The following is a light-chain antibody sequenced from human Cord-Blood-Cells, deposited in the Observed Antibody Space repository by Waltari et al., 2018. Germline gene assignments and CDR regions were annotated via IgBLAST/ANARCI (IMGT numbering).Light chain of an antibody. CDR1: SSDVGGYNY. CDR2: DVS. CDR3: SSYTSSSTWV. Sequence: QSALTQPASVSGSPGQSITISCTGTSSDVGGYNYVSWYQQHPGKAPKLMIYDVSKRPLGVSNRFAGPTTGEPAALPISGLQAEDEGDYYCSSYTSSSTWVFGGGTKLTVL. V-gene: IGLV2-14*01. J-gene: IGLJ3*02.